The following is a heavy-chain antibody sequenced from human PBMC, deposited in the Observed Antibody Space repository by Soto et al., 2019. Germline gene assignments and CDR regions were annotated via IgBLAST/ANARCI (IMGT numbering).Heavy chain of an antibody. Sequence: GESLKISCAASGFIFSSYAMTWVRQAPGKGLEWVSAISGSGGSTYYADSVKGRFTISRDNSKNTLYLQMNSLRAEDTAVYYCAKGSNWDYWGQGTLVTVSS. V-gene: IGHV3-23*01. CDR1: GFIFSSYA. J-gene: IGHJ4*02. CDR3: AKGSNWDY. CDR2: ISGSGGST.